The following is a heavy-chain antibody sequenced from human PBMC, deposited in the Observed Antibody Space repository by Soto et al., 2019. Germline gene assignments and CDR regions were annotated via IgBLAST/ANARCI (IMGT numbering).Heavy chain of an antibody. CDR2: IRSKADSYAT. V-gene: IGHV3-73*02. Sequence: EVQLVESGGGLVQPGGSLKLSCAASGFTFSGSAMHWVRQASGKGLEWVGRIRSKADSYATAYAASVKGRFTISRDDSKNTAYLKMNSLKTEDTAVYYCTRHFQLLNRTLADYWGQGTLVTVSS. D-gene: IGHD2-21*01. J-gene: IGHJ4*02. CDR3: TRHFQLLNRTLADY. CDR1: GFTFSGSA.